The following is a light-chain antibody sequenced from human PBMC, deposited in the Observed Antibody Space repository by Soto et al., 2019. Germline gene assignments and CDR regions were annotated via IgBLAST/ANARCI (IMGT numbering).Light chain of an antibody. CDR2: GAS. Sequence: EIVLTQSPATLSLSPGEGAALSCRASQSVSRFLAWYQQKPGQAPRLLIYGASNRATGIATRFSGSGSGTDVTLTISSLEAEDFALYYCHQRSTCPLTVGGGTKVEIK. V-gene: IGKV3-11*01. J-gene: IGKJ4*01. CDR1: QSVSRF. CDR3: HQRSTCPLT.